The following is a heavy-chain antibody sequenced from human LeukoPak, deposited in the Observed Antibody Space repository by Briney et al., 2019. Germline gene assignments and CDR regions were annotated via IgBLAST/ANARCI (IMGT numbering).Heavy chain of an antibody. CDR1: GGSFSGYY. J-gene: IGHJ4*02. CDR2: INHSGST. CDR3: ARGKDSSGYYDGLGY. Sequence: PSETLSLTCAVYGGSFSGYYWGWIRQPPGKGLEWIGEINHSGSTNYNPSLKSRVTISVDTSKNQFSLKLSSVTAADTAVYYCARGKDSSGYYDGLGYWGQGTLVTVSS. D-gene: IGHD3-22*01. V-gene: IGHV4-34*01.